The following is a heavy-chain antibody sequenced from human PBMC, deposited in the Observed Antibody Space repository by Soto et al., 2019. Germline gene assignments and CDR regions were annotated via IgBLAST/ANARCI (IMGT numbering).Heavy chain of an antibody. CDR2: IYYSGNT. J-gene: IGHJ3*02. CDR1: GGSINNHN. D-gene: IGHD4-17*01. Sequence: QVQLQESGPGLVKPSETLSLTCSVSGGSINNHNWCWIRQPPGKGLEWIGYIYYSGNTNYNPSLRSRVTRSVDTCKHQFALMLSCVAAADMAMYYCARDTYGGGIWGQGTMVTVSS. CDR3: ARDTYGGGI. V-gene: IGHV4-59*11.